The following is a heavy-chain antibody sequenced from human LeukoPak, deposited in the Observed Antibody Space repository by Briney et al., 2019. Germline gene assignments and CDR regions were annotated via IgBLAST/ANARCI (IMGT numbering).Heavy chain of an antibody. CDR1: GFTFDDYG. D-gene: IGHD6-13*01. J-gene: IGHJ6*03. Sequence: GGSLRLSCAASGFTFDDYGMSWVRQAPGKGLEWVSGINWNGGSTGYADSVKGRFTISRDNAKNSLYLQMNSPRAEDTALYYCARFAGSSSWYPGTKYYYYYYMDVWGKGTTVTVSS. CDR2: INWNGGST. V-gene: IGHV3-20*04. CDR3: ARFAGSSSWYPGTKYYYYYYMDV.